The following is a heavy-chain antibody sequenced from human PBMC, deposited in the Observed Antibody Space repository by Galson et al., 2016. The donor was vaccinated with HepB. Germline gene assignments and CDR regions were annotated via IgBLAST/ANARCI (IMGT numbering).Heavy chain of an antibody. J-gene: IGHJ5*02. Sequence: SLRLSCAASAFTFRSFWMSWVRQAPGKGLEWVANIKQDGTEKYYMDSVKGRFTISRDNAKNSLYLQMNSLRAEDTAVYYCVKGGFRLLDTWGQGTLVTVSS. D-gene: IGHD3-10*01. CDR1: AFTFRSFW. V-gene: IGHV3-7*03. CDR2: IKQDGTEK. CDR3: VKGGFRLLDT.